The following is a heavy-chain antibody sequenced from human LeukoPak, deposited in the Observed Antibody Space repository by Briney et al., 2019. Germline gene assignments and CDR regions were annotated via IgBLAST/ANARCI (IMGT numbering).Heavy chain of an antibody. CDR2: ISSSGSTI. V-gene: IGHV3-11*01. D-gene: IGHD6-13*01. J-gene: IGHJ4*02. CDR3: ARDRSGIAAAGTGWIDY. Sequence: GGSLRLSCAASGFTFSDYYMSWIRQAPGKGLEWVSYISSSGSTIYYADSVKGRFTISRDNAKNSLYLQMNSLRAEDTAAYYCARDRSGIAAAGTGWIDYWGQGTLVTVSS. CDR1: GFTFSDYY.